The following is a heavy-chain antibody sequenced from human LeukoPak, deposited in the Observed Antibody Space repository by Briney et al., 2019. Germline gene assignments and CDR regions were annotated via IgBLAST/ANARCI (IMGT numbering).Heavy chain of an antibody. J-gene: IGHJ6*03. CDR3: ARVRGVRFGDYYYMDV. Sequence: SETLSLTCTVSGGSISSGSYYWSWIRQPPGKGLEWIGYIYYSGSTNYNPSLKSRVTISVDTSKDQFSLKLSSVTAADTAVYYCARVRGVRFGDYYYMDVWGQGTLVTVSS. V-gene: IGHV4-61*01. CDR2: IYYSGST. CDR1: GGSISSGSYY. D-gene: IGHD3-10*01.